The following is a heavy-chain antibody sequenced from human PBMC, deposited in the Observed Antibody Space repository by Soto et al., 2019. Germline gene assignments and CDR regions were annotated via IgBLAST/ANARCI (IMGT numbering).Heavy chain of an antibody. CDR1: GGSISSGGYY. Sequence: SETLSLTCAVSGGSISSGGYYWSWIRQHPGKGLEWIGYIYYSGSTYYNPSLKSRVTISVDTSKNQFSLKLSSVTAADTAVYYCARGDLDSSHFDYWGQGTLVTLSS. CDR2: IYYSGST. V-gene: IGHV4-31*11. CDR3: ARGDLDSSHFDY. J-gene: IGHJ4*02. D-gene: IGHD2-2*03.